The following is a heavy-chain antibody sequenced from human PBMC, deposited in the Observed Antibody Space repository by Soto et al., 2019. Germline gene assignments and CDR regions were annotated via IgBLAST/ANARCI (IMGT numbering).Heavy chain of an antibody. Sequence: SETLSLTCTVSGGSISSYYWSWIRQPPGKGLEWIGDIYYSGSTNYNPSLKSRVTISVDTSKNQFSLKMSSVTAADTAVYYCATDVQNYENAFDLWGQRTMLTVSS. D-gene: IGHD3-3*01. V-gene: IGHV4-59*01. J-gene: IGHJ3*01. CDR2: IYYSGST. CDR3: ATDVQNYENAFDL. CDR1: GGSISSYY.